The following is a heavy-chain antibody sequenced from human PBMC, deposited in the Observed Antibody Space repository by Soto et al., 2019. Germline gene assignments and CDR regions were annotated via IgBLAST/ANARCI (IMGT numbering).Heavy chain of an antibody. CDR2: INAGNGNT. CDR1: GYTFTSYA. D-gene: IGHD2-15*01. Sequence: ASVKVSCKASGYTFTSYAMHWVRQAPGQRLEWMGWINAGNGNTKYSQKFQGRVTITRDTSASTAYMELSSLRSEDTAVYYCARAQGCSSGSCYSTAFDIWGQGTMVTVSS. V-gene: IGHV1-3*01. CDR3: ARAQGCSSGSCYSTAFDI. J-gene: IGHJ3*02.